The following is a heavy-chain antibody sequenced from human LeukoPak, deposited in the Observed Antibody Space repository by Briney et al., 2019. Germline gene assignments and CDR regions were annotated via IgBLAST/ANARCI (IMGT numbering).Heavy chain of an antibody. J-gene: IGHJ4*02. V-gene: IGHV3-23*01. D-gene: IGHD3-22*01. CDR1: GFTFSSYA. Sequence: GGSLRLSCAASGFTFSSYAMSWVRQAPGKGLEWVSAISGSGGSTYYADSVKGRFTISRDNSKNTLYLQMNSLRAEDTAVYYCAKENGYYYDSSVLLGYWGQGTLVAVSS. CDR3: AKENGYYYDSSVLLGY. CDR2: ISGSGGST.